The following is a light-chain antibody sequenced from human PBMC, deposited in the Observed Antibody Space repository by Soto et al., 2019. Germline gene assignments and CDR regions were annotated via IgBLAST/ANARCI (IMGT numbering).Light chain of an antibody. CDR1: QSVSNN. J-gene: IGKJ1*01. Sequence: EIVMTQSPAILSVSPGDRATLSCMAGQSVSNNLAWYQQKPGQTPRLVIYGASNRATGVPARFSGSGSGTDFTLTISSLQSEDFAVYYCLQYDDWHRTFGQGTKVDI. CDR3: LQYDDWHRT. CDR2: GAS. V-gene: IGKV3-15*01.